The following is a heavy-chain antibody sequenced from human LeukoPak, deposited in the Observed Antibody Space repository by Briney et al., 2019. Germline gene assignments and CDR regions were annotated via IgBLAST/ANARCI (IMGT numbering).Heavy chain of an antibody. CDR2: INHSGST. Sequence: PSETLSPTCAVYGGSFNNYYWSWIRQPPGKGLEWIGEINHSGSTNYNPSLKSRVTISIDTSKNQFSLKLSSVTAADTAVYYCAKSLLWFGESWLDYWGQGTLVTVSS. V-gene: IGHV4-34*01. CDR1: GGSFNNYY. D-gene: IGHD3-10*01. CDR3: AKSLLWFGESWLDY. J-gene: IGHJ4*02.